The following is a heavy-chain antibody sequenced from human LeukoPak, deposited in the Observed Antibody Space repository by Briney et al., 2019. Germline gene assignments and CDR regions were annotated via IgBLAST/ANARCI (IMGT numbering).Heavy chain of an antibody. CDR2: ISGSGGST. CDR3: AKFPSYQYYYYYMNV. J-gene: IGHJ6*03. CDR1: GFTFSNYA. V-gene: IGHV3-23*01. Sequence: GGSLRLSCAASGFTFSNYAMSWVRQAPGKGLEWVSGISGSGGSTYYADSVKGRFTISRDNSKNTLYLQMNSLRAEDTAVYYCAKFPSYQYYYYYMNVWGKGTTVTVSS.